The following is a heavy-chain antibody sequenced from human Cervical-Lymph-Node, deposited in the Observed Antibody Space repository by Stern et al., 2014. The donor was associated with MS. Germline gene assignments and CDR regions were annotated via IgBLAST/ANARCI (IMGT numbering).Heavy chain of an antibody. V-gene: IGHV1-3*04. Sequence: QVQLVQSGAEVKKPGASVKVSCKASGYTFTKYFIHWVRQAPGQRLEWMGRIDTGQGDTQYSHKFQDRFTFTRDTSATTVYMEMRSLRSEDTALYYCARDHFSSWYVEGDWFDPWGQGPLVTVSS. J-gene: IGHJ5*02. CDR3: ARDHFSSWYVEGDWFDP. CDR1: GYTFTKYF. CDR2: IDTGQGDT. D-gene: IGHD6-19*01.